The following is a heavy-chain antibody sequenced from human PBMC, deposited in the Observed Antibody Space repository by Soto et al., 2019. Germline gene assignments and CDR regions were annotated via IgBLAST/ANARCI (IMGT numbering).Heavy chain of an antibody. Sequence: GGSLRLSCAASGFTFSNYAMSWVRQAPGKGLEWVSAISGDAANIYYADSVKGRFTISRDNSKNTLYLQMNSLRAEDTAIYYCAKDTLQGTSWYEYFDHWGQGTLVTVSS. V-gene: IGHV3-23*01. CDR2: ISGDAANI. CDR1: GFTFSNYA. J-gene: IGHJ4*02. CDR3: AKDTLQGTSWYEYFDH. D-gene: IGHD6-13*01.